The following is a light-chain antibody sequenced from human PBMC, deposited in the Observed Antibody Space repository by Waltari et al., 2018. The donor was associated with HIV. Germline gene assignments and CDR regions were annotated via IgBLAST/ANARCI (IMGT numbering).Light chain of an antibody. Sequence: QSALTQPPSASGSPGQSVTISCTGTRSAAGRYDYVSWYQQHPGKAPKLLIYEVNKRPSGVPDRFSGSKSGNTASLTVSGLQAEDEAEYSCTSYAGINPVAFGGGTKLTVL. CDR3: TSYAGINPVA. CDR2: EVN. V-gene: IGLV2-8*01. J-gene: IGLJ2*01. CDR1: RSAAGRYDY.